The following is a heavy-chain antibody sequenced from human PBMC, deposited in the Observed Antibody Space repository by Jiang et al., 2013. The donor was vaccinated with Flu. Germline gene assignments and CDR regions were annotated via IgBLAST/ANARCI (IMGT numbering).Heavy chain of an antibody. CDR2: INPSGGST. J-gene: IGHJ2*01. Sequence: GQGLEWMGIINPSGGSTSYAQKFQGRVTMTRDTSTSTVYMELSSLRSEDTAVYYCARLYYYYDSSGYYYGAFDLWGRGTLVTVSS. D-gene: IGHD3-22*01. V-gene: IGHV1-46*01. CDR3: ARLYYYYDSSGYYYGAFDL.